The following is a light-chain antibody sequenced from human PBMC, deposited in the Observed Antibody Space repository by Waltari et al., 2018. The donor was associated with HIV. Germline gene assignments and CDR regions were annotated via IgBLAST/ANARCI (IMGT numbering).Light chain of an antibody. J-gene: IGKJ2*01. V-gene: IGKV4-1*01. CDR1: QCIFSSSTDKNY. CDR2: WAS. CDR3: QQYYRTPYT. Sequence: DIVMHQYPHSLAVSLGERATINCKSSQCIFSSSTDKNYLAWYQQKLEQPPKLLIYWASTRESGVPDRFSGSGSGTDFTLTISSLQADDVAVYYCQQYYRTPYTLGQVTTLEIK.